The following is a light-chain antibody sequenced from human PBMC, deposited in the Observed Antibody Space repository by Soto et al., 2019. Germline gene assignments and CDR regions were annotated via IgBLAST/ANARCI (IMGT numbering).Light chain of an antibody. CDR2: DAS. V-gene: IGKV3-20*01. J-gene: IGKJ1*01. Sequence: EIVLTQSPGTLSLSPGERATLSCRASQSVSNNYLAWYQQKPGQAPRLLIYDASRRATGIPDRFTGSGSGTDFTLTISRLEPEDFAVYYCQQCARPPLTFGQGTKVEIK. CDR1: QSVSNNY. CDR3: QQCARPPLT.